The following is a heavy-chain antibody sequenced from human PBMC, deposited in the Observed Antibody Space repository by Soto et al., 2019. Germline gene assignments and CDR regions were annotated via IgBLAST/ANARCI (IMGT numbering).Heavy chain of an antibody. CDR3: ASSSGSGSYSSLYYYGMDV. Sequence: SSETLSLTCAVYGGSFSGYYWSWIRQPPGKGLEWIGEINHSGSTNYNPSLKSRVTISVDTSKNQFSLKLSSVTAADTAVYYCASSSGSGSYSSLYYYGMDVWGQGTTVTVSS. CDR1: GGSFSGYY. J-gene: IGHJ6*02. D-gene: IGHD3-10*01. V-gene: IGHV4-34*01. CDR2: INHSGST.